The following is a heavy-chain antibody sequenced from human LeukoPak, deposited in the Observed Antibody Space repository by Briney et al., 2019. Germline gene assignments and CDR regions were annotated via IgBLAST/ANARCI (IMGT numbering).Heavy chain of an antibody. CDR3: AKDLEYYDTPDY. CDR1: GFTFSSYG. V-gene: IGHV3-30*02. CDR2: IRYDGSNK. D-gene: IGHD3-22*01. J-gene: IGHJ4*02. Sequence: PGGSLRLSCAASGFTFSSYGMHWVRQAPGKGLEWVAFIRYDGSNKYYADSVKGRFTISRDNSKNTLYLQMNSLRAEDTAVYYCAKDLEYYDTPDYWGQGTLVTVSS.